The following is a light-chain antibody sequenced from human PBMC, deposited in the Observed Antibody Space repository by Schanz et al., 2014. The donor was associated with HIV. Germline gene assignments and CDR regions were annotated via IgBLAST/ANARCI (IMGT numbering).Light chain of an antibody. CDR1: TSNIGNNS. Sequence: QSVLTQPPSVSAAPRQKVTISCSGSTSNIGNNSVSWYQQFPGTAPKLLIFANYQRPSEIPDRFSGSKTGTSGTLAISGLQTGDEADYYCATWDTTLSAVVFGGGTKLTVL. V-gene: IGLV1-51*01. CDR3: ATWDTTLSAVV. CDR2: ANY. J-gene: IGLJ2*01.